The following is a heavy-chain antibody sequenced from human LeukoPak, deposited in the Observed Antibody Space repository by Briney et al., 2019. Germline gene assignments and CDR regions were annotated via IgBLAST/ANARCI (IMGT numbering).Heavy chain of an antibody. V-gene: IGHV4-34*01. J-gene: IGHJ4*02. CDR2: INHSGST. D-gene: IGHD3-9*01. Sequence: SETLSLTCAVYGGSFSGYYWSWIRQPPGKGLEWIGEINHSGSTNYNPSLKSRVTISVDTSKNQFSLKLSSVTAADTAVYYCARGQYPPIYFDYWGQGTLVTVSS. CDR1: GGSFSGYY. CDR3: ARGQYPPIYFDY.